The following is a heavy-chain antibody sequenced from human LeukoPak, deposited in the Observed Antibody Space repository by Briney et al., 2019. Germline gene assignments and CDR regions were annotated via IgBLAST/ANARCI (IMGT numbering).Heavy chain of an antibody. CDR3: TRDTGGSGSYPDY. CDR1: GFTFSSYS. CDR2: IKQDGSER. J-gene: IGHJ4*02. Sequence: GGSLRLSCAASGFTFSSYSMTWVRQTPGRGLEWVANIKQDGSERYFWDSVRDRFTISRDNAKNSLSLQMNSLRAEDTGVYYCTRDTGGSGSYPDYWGQGTLVTVSS. D-gene: IGHD1-26*01. V-gene: IGHV3-7*01.